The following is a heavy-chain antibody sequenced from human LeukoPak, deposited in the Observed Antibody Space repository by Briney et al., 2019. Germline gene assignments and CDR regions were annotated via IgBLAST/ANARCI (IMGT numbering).Heavy chain of an antibody. CDR3: ARDLISRWELPNNAFDI. CDR2: ISAYNGNT. D-gene: IGHD1-26*01. Sequence: ASVKVSCKASGYTFTSYGISWVRQAPGQGLEWMGWISAYNGNTNYAQKLQGRVSMTTETSTSTAYMELRSLRPDDTAVYYCARDLISRWELPNNAFDIWGQGTMVTVSS. J-gene: IGHJ3*02. V-gene: IGHV1-18*01. CDR1: GYTFTSYG.